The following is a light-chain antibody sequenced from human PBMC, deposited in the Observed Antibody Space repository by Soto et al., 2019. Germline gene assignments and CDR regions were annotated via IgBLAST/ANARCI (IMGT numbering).Light chain of an antibody. J-gene: IGKJ1*01. CDR3: QKYNSAPRT. V-gene: IGKV1-27*01. Sequence: DIQMTQSPSSLSASLGDRVTITCRASQGISNYLAWYQLQPGKVPKLLIYAASTLQSGVPSRFSGSGSGTDFTLTISSLQPEDVATYFCQKYNSAPRTFGQGTKVEI. CDR1: QGISNY. CDR2: AAS.